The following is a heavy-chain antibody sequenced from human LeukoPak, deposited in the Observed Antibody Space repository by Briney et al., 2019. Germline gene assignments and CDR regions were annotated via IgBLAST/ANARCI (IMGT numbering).Heavy chain of an antibody. Sequence: SETLSLTCTVSGGSIRSSYYYWGWIRQPPGKGLEWIGSIYDSGSTYYNPSLKSRVTISVDTSKNQFSLKLNSVTAADTAVYYCARHLLYSSGWYGYYFDYWGQGTLVTVSS. CDR3: ARHLLYSSGWYGYYFDY. CDR2: IYDSGST. CDR1: GGSIRSSYYY. D-gene: IGHD6-19*01. J-gene: IGHJ4*02. V-gene: IGHV4-39*01.